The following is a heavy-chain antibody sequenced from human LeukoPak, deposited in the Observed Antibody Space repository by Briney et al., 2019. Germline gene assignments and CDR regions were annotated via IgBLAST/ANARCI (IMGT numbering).Heavy chain of an antibody. CDR1: GFTVSSNY. CDR2: IYSGGST. J-gene: IGHJ4*02. Sequence: PGGSLRLSCAASGFTVSSNYISWVRQAPGKGLEWLSVIYSGGSTYYADSVKGRFTISRDNSKNTLYLQMNSLRAEDTAVYYCTTKRGYSYGYADWGQGTLVTVSS. CDR3: TTKRGYSYGYAD. V-gene: IGHV3-66*01. D-gene: IGHD5-18*01.